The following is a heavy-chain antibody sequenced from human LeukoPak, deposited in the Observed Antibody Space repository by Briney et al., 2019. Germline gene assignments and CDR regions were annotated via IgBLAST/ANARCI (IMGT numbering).Heavy chain of an antibody. Sequence: ASVKVSCKASGYTFTSYDINWVRQATGQGLEWMGWMNPNSGDTGYAQKFQGRVSMTRNTSISTAYMELSSLRCEDTAVYYCARDMDPYYFDYWGQGTLVTVSS. J-gene: IGHJ4*02. D-gene: IGHD3-10*01. CDR2: MNPNSGDT. CDR3: ARDMDPYYFDY. CDR1: GYTFTSYD. V-gene: IGHV1-8*01.